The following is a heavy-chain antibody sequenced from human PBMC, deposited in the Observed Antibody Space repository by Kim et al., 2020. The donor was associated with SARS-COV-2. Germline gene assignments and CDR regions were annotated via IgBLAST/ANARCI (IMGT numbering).Heavy chain of an antibody. V-gene: IGHV3-9*01. CDR1: GITFDDYA. D-gene: IGHD1-1*01. Sequence: GGSLRLSCAASGITFDDYAMHWVRQAPGKGLEWVSGISWNSGSIGYADSVKGRFTISRDNAKNSLYLQMNSLRAEDTSLSYSAKDIKQSRNRSYYSYGL. CDR3: AKDIKQSRNRSYYSYGL. CDR2: ISWNSGSI. J-gene: IGHJ6*01.